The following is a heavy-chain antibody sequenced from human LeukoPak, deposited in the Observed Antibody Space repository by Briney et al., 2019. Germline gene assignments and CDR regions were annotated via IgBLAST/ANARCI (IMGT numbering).Heavy chain of an antibody. D-gene: IGHD2-15*01. CDR1: GYTFTSYY. CDR3: ARGEGSSYHHYNSDYYFDY. Sequence: ASVKVSCKASGYTFTSYYMHWVRQAPGQGLEWMGIINPSGGSTSYAQKFHGRVTMTRDTSTSTVYMELSSLRSEDTAVYYCARGEGSSYHHYNSDYYFDYWGQGTLVTVSS. V-gene: IGHV1-46*01. CDR2: INPSGGST. J-gene: IGHJ4*02.